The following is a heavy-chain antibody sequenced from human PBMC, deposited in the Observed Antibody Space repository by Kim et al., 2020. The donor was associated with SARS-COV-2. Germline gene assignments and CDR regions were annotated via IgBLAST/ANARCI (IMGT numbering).Heavy chain of an antibody. CDR3: STTLPAAGTMSNY. V-gene: IGHV3-15*01. J-gene: IGHJ4*02. Sequence: GGSLRLSCNPSGFSVSDAWTNWVRQAPGKGLEWVGRIKRKIDGATIDYAAPVKGRFSIQRDDSKNTVYLQMNSLKTEDTAVYYCSTTLPAAGTMSNYWGQGTLVTVSS. CDR1: GFSVSDAW. D-gene: IGHD6-13*01. CDR2: IKRKIDGATI.